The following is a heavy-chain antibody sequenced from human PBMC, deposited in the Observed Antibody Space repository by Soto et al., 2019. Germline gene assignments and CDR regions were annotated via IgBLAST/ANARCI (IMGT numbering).Heavy chain of an antibody. CDR3: AMGDKGGFDL. V-gene: IGHV3-74*01. CDR1: GFTFSYYW. J-gene: IGHJ3*01. Sequence: EVQLVESGGGLVQRGGSLRLSCAASGFTFSYYWMHWVRHAPGQGLVWVSHIHSDGSSTTYADSVKCRFTISRDNAKNRVYLQMNCLIAEDTAVYYFAMGDKGGFDLWGQGTTVTVSS. D-gene: IGHD2-15*01. CDR2: IHSDGSST.